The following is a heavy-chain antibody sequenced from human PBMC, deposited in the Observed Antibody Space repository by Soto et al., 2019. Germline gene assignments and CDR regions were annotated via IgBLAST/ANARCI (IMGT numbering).Heavy chain of an antibody. V-gene: IGHV3-48*03. Sequence: AGGSLRLSCAASGFTFSSYEMNWVRQAPGKGLEWVSYISSSGSTIYYADSVKGRFTISRDNAKNSLYLQMNSLRAEDTAVYYCARDPDYDSSGYYYVPHFDYWRQGNLVTVPS. CDR3: ARDPDYDSSGYYYVPHFDY. CDR2: ISSSGSTI. J-gene: IGHJ4*02. D-gene: IGHD3-22*01. CDR1: GFTFSSYE.